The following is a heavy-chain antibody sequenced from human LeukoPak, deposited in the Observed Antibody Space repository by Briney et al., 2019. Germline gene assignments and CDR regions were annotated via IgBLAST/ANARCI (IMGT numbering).Heavy chain of an antibody. CDR2: INSDGGST. J-gene: IGHJ4*02. CDR3: ARVRDGYNWEYYFDY. V-gene: IGHV3-74*01. D-gene: IGHD5-24*01. Sequence: RSGGSLRLSCAASGFTFSSYWMHWVRQAPGKGLVWVSRINSDGGSTNYADSVKGRFTISRDNAKNTLYLQMNSLRAEDTAVYYCARVRDGYNWEYYFDYWGQGTLVTVSS. CDR1: GFTFSSYW.